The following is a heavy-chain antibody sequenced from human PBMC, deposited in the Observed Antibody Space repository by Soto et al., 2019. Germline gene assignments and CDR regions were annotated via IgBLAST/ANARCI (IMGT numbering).Heavy chain of an antibody. D-gene: IGHD3-10*01. Sequence: PSETLSLTCSVSGSSFSNFYWSWIRQPAGKGLEWIGRIYTSGATSYNPSLKSRVRMSVDTSQSQMSLSPTSVTAADTAVYYCARGGIQLSYAFDYWGQGILVTVSS. CDR2: IYTSGAT. J-gene: IGHJ4*02. V-gene: IGHV4-4*07. CDR3: ARGGIQLSYAFDY. CDR1: GSSFSNFY.